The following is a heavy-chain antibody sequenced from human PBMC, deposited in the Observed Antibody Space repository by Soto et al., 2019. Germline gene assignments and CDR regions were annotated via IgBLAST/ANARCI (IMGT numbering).Heavy chain of an antibody. CDR2: IYNSGST. CDR1: GGSFSSGRYY. D-gene: IGHD1-26*01. V-gene: IGHV4-30-4*01. Sequence: TLSLTCTVSGGSFSSGRYYWSWMRQPPGMGLEWIGYIYNSGSTFYSLSLKSRVTMSVDTSKNQFSLKLSSVTAADTAVYYCAAFLGAHWYFDLWGRGTLVTVSS. CDR3: AAFLGAHWYFDL. J-gene: IGHJ2*01.